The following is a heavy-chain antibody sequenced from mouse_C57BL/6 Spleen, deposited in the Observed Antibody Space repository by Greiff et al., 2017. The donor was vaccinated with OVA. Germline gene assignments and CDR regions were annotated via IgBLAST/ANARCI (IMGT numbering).Heavy chain of an antibody. D-gene: IGHD1-1*01. Sequence: VQLKESGAELVRPGASVKLSCTASGFNIKDDYMHWVKQRPEQGLEWIGWIDPENGDTEYASKFQGKATITADTSSNTAYLQLSSLTSEDTAVYYCTTRFITSFDYWGQGTTLTVSS. CDR3: TTRFITSFDY. CDR2: IDPENGDT. CDR1: GFNIKDDY. J-gene: IGHJ2*01. V-gene: IGHV14-4*01.